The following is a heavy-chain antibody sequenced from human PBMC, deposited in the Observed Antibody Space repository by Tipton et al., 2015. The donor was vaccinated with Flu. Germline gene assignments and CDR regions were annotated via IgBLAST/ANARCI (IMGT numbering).Heavy chain of an antibody. J-gene: IGHJ3*01. CDR2: INHSGSL. CDR3: ATYLPATHFDAFDV. Sequence: TLSLTCSIYSGSFSAYYWSWIRQPPGKGLEWVGEINHSGSLNYNPSLKGRVTISVDSSKKQFSLKLRSVTAADTAVYYCATYLPATHFDAFDVWGQGTMVTVSS. D-gene: IGHD6-25*01. CDR1: SGSFSAYY. V-gene: IGHV4-34*01.